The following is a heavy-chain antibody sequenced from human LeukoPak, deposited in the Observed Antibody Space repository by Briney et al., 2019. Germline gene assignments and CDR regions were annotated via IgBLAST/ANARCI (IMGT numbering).Heavy chain of an antibody. Sequence: SETLSLTCTVSGGSISSHYWSWIRQTAGKGLEWIGRIYISGDTDYNPSLKSRVTMSVDTSKNQFFLKLSSVTAADTAVYYCARDQRAYSRMDVWGKGTTVTVSS. J-gene: IGHJ6*04. CDR1: GGSISSHY. CDR2: IYISGDT. CDR3: ARDQRAYSRMDV. V-gene: IGHV4-4*07.